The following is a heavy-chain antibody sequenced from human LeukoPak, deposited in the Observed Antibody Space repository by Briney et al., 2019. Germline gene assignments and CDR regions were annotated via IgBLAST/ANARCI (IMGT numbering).Heavy chain of an antibody. CDR3: GRPLQRGSWTQKALDY. D-gene: IGHD3-10*01. CDR1: GYTFTSYD. CDR2: MNPNSGNA. V-gene: IGHV1-8*01. J-gene: IGHJ4*02. Sequence: ASVKVSCKASGYTFTSYDISWVRQATGQGLEWMGWMNPNSGNAGYAQRFQGRVTMTRNNSISTAYMELTSLRSEDTAVYYCGRPLQRGSWTQKALDYWGQGTLVTVSS.